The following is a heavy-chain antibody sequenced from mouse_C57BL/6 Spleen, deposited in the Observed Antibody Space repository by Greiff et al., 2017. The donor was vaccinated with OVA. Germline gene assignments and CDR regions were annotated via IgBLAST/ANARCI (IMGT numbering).Heavy chain of an antibody. D-gene: IGHD1-1*01. CDR2: IYPGGGYT. V-gene: IGHV1-63*01. J-gene: IGHJ1*03. CDR3: ARYYYGSRGYFDV. CDR1: GYTFTNYW. Sequence: VQLQQSGAELVRPGTSVKMSCKASGYTFTNYWIGWAKQRPGHGLEWIGDIYPGGGYTNYNEKFKGKATLTADKSSSTAYMQFSSLTSEDSAIYYGARYYYGSRGYFDVWGTGTTVTVSS.